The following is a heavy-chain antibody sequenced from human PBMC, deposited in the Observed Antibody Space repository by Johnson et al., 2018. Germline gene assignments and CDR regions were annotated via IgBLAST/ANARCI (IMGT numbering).Heavy chain of an antibody. CDR1: GFTFSTYG. D-gene: IGHD3-22*01. CDR2: ISGSGGST. CDR3: AKDLYYYDSSHDAFDI. Sequence: VQLVQSGGGVVQPGRSLRLSCAASGFTFSTYGMHWVRQAPGKGLEWVSAISGSGGSTYYADAVKGRFTISRDNSKNTLYPQMNSLSAEDQAVYYGAKDLYYYDSSHDAFDIWGQGTMVTVSS. J-gene: IGHJ3*02. V-gene: IGHV3-23*04.